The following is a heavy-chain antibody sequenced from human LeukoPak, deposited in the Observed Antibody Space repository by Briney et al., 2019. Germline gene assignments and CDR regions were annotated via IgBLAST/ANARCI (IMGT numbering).Heavy chain of an antibody. Sequence: SETLSLTCAVYGGSFSGYYWSWIRQPPGKGLEWIGEINHSGSTNYNPSLKSRVTISVDTSKNQFSLKLSSVTAADTAVYYCASSFGGRAAGELYRFDPWGQGTLVTVSS. CDR1: GGSFSGYY. J-gene: IGHJ5*02. V-gene: IGHV4-34*01. D-gene: IGHD6-13*01. CDR3: ASSFGGRAAGELYRFDP. CDR2: INHSGST.